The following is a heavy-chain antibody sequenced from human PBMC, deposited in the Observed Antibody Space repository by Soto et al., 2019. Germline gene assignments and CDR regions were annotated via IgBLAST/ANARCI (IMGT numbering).Heavy chain of an antibody. CDR2: INAGNGNT. D-gene: IGHD3-22*01. CDR3: ARDGSHYYDSSGYYPFDY. J-gene: IGHJ4*02. V-gene: IGHV1-3*01. Sequence: ASVKVSCKASGYTFTSYAMHWVRQAPGQRLEWMGWINAGNGNTKYSQKFQGRVTITRDTSASTAYMELSSLRSEDTAVYYCARDGSHYYDSSGYYPFDYWGQGTLVTSPQ. CDR1: GYTFTSYA.